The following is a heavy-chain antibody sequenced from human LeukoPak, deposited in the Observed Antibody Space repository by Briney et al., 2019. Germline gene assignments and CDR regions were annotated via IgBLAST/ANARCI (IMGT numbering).Heavy chain of an antibody. D-gene: IGHD3-16*02. Sequence: GGSLRLSCAASGFTFSSYGMHWVRQAPGKGLEWVAFIRYDGSNKYYADSVKGRFTISRDNSKNTLYLQMNSLRAEDTAVYYCAKYGGYYDYVWGSYRYGDYYYYYMDVWGKGTTVTISS. J-gene: IGHJ6*03. CDR3: AKYGGYYDYVWGSYRYGDYYYYYMDV. V-gene: IGHV3-30*02. CDR2: IRYDGSNK. CDR1: GFTFSSYG.